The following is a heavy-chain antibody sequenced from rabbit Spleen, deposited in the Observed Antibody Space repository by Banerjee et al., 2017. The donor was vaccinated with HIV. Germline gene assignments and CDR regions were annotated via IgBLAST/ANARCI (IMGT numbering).Heavy chain of an antibody. J-gene: IGHJ6*01. CDR3: ARDSGSSFSSYGMDL. Sequence: QEQLKETGGGLVQPGGSLTLSCKASGFTLSSYYMNWVRQAPGKGLEWIACIEGGNSAFSYFASWAKGRFTISKTSSTTVTLQMTSLTAADTATYFCARDSGSSFSSYGMDLWGPGTLVTVS. CDR1: GFTLSSYYM. CDR2: IEGGNSAFS. V-gene: IGHV1S45*01. D-gene: IGHD8-1*01.